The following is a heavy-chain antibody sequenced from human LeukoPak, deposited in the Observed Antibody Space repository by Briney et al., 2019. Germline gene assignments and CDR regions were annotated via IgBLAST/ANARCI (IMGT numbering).Heavy chain of an antibody. Sequence: ASVKVSCKASGYTFTSYAMNWVRQAPGQGLEWMGWINPNSGGTNYAQKFQGRVTMTRDTSISTAYMELSRLRSDDTAVYYCARSPYSSSWYPFDYWGQGTLVTVSS. D-gene: IGHD6-13*01. CDR3: ARSPYSSSWYPFDY. J-gene: IGHJ4*02. V-gene: IGHV1-2*02. CDR1: GYTFTSYA. CDR2: INPNSGGT.